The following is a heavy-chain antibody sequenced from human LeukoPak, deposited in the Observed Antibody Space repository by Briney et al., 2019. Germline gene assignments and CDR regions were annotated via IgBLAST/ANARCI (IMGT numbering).Heavy chain of an antibody. CDR2: IIPILGIA. D-gene: IGHD2-2*01. J-gene: IGHJ4*02. Sequence: GASVKVSCKASGGTFSSYAISWVRQAPGQGLEWMGRIIPILGIANYAQKFQGRVTITADESTSTAYMELSSLRSEDTAVYYCARDLDCSSTSCYDYWGQGTLVTVSS. V-gene: IGHV1-69*04. CDR3: ARDLDCSSTSCYDY. CDR1: GGTFSSYA.